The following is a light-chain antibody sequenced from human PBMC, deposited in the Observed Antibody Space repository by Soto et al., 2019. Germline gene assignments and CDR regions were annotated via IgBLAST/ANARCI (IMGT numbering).Light chain of an antibody. Sequence: SYELTQPSSVSVSPGQTARITCSGDVLAKKYARWFQQKPGQAPVLVIYKDSERPSGIPERFSGSSSGTTVTLTISGAQVEDEAVYYCYSAADNKEVFGGGTKLTVL. V-gene: IGLV3-27*01. CDR1: VLAKKY. CDR3: YSAADNKEV. J-gene: IGLJ2*01. CDR2: KDS.